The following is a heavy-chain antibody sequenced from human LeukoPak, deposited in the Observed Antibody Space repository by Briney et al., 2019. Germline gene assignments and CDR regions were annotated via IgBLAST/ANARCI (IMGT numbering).Heavy chain of an antibody. CDR1: GYTFTSYY. Sequence: ASVKVSCKASGYTFTSYYMHWVRQAPGQGLEWMGIINPSGGSTSYAQKFQGRVTMTRDTSTSTVYMELSSLRSEDTAVYCCARELGYNWNYVNEDYWGQGTLVTVSS. V-gene: IGHV1-46*01. J-gene: IGHJ4*02. CDR3: ARELGYNWNYVNEDY. D-gene: IGHD1-7*01. CDR2: INPSGGST.